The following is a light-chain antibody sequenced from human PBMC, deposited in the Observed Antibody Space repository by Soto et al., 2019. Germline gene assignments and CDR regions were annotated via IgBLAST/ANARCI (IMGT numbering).Light chain of an antibody. Sequence: QSALTQPPSASGSPGQSVTISCTGTSSDVGGYNYVSWYQQHPGEAPKLMIYEVTKRPSGVPDRFSGSKSGSTASLTASGLQAEDEADYYCSSYGGNNNLLFGGGTKLTVL. CDR1: SSDVGGYNY. J-gene: IGLJ2*01. CDR2: EVT. V-gene: IGLV2-8*01. CDR3: SSYGGNNNLL.